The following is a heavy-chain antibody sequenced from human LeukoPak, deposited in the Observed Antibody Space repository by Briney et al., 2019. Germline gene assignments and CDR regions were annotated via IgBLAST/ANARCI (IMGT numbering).Heavy chain of an antibody. CDR3: AKVGYGDIRYYFDY. J-gene: IGHJ4*02. D-gene: IGHD4-17*01. V-gene: IGHV3-23*01. Sequence: GGSLRLSCAASGFTFSDYYMTWIRQAPGKGLEWVSTISGSGGSTYYADSVKGRFTISRDNSKNTLYLQMNSLRAEDTAVYYCAKVGYGDIRYYFDYWGQGTLVTVSS. CDR2: ISGSGGST. CDR1: GFTFSDYY.